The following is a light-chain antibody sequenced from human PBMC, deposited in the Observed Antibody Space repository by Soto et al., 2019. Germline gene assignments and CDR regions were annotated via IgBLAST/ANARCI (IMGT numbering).Light chain of an antibody. CDR3: QQNSSFPLS. Sequence: DIQMTQSPSSVSASVGDRVTITCRASQGITSWLAWYQQKPGRAPKLLIYAASSLQSGVPSRFSRSGAGRDLTHTISSLQPEDFATYFCQQNSSFPLSFVGGTKVEIK. CDR2: AAS. J-gene: IGKJ4*01. V-gene: IGKV1-12*01. CDR1: QGITSW.